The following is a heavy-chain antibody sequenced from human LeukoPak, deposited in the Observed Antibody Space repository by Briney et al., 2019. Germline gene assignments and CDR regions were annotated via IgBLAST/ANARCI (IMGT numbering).Heavy chain of an antibody. D-gene: IGHD2-15*01. CDR1: GFTFSNAW. CDR3: TIVGYCSGGSCYWDYYYGMDV. J-gene: IGHJ6*02. V-gene: IGHV3-15*01. CDR2: IKSKTDGGTT. Sequence: GGSLRLSCAASGFTFSNAWMSWVRQAPGKGLEWVGRIKSKTDGGTTDYAAPVKGRFTISRDDSKNTLYLQMNSLKTEDTAVYYCTIVGYCSGGSCYWDYYYGMDVWGQGTTVTVSS.